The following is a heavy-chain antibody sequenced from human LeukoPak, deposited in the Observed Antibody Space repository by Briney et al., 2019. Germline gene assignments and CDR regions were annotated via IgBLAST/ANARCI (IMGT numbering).Heavy chain of an antibody. D-gene: IGHD1-1*01. CDR2: ISDRSDYI. CDR3: ARGNWNDEGFFDY. V-gene: IGHV3-21*01. Sequence: GGSLRLSCAVSGFTFSSYNMNWVRQAPGKGLEWVSSISDRSDYIYYADSMKGRFSISRDNANNSLCLLMNSLRAEDTAIYYCARGNWNDEGFFDYWSQGILVTVSS. J-gene: IGHJ4*02. CDR1: GFTFSSYN.